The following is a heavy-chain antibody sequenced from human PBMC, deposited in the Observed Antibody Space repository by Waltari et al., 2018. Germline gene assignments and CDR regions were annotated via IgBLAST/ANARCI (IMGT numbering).Heavy chain of an antibody. D-gene: IGHD6-13*01. CDR3: ATSIQMYSSSWDFDY. CDR2: IIPIFGTA. CDR1: GGTFSSYA. V-gene: IGHV1-69*08. J-gene: IGHJ4*02. Sequence: QVQLVQSGAEVKKPGSSVKVSCKASGGTFSSYAISWVRQAPGQGLEWMGRIIPIFGTANYAQKFQGRVTITADTSTDTAYMELSSLRSEDTAVYYCATSIQMYSSSWDFDYWGQGTLVTVSS.